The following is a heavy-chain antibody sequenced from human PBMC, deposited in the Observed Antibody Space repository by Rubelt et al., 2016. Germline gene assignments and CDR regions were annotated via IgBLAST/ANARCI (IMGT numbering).Heavy chain of an antibody. CDR2: ISAYNGNT. D-gene: IGHD1-1*01. V-gene: IGHV1-18*01. CDR1: GYTFTSYG. Sequence: QVQLVQSGAEVKKPGASVKVSCKASGYTFTSYGISWVRQAPGQGLEWMGWISAYNGNTNYAQKLHGRGTRTTDTSTSTASMELRSLRSDDTAVYYCARDLPPFRRYNWNFPLDYWGQGTLVTVSS. J-gene: IGHJ4*02. CDR3: ARDLPPFRRYNWNFPLDY.